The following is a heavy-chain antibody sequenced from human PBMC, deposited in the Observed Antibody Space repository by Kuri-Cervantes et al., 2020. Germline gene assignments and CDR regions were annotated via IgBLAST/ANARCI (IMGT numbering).Heavy chain of an antibody. Sequence: GESLKISCAASGFTFSSYAMSWVRQAPGKGLEWVSGISGSGGSTYYADSVKGRFTISRDNSKNTLYLQMNSLRAEDTAVYYCARYGRAVAPTGSYYFDYWGQGTLVTVSS. CDR1: GFTFSSYA. D-gene: IGHD6-19*01. V-gene: IGHV3-23*01. CDR3: ARYGRAVAPTGSYYFDY. CDR2: ISGSGGST. J-gene: IGHJ4*02.